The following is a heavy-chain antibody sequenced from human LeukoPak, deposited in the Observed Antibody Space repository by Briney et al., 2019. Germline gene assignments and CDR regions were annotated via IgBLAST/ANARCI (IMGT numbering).Heavy chain of an antibody. J-gene: IGHJ4*02. Sequence: AGGSLTLSCAASGFTFSSYGMHWLRQAPGKGLEWVANIKKDGSDKYHVDAVKGRFTISRDNAKTSLYLQMNSRRAEDTAVYYCARDLSGIAGDTYGRGIDYWGQGTLVAVSS. CDR1: GFTFSSYG. D-gene: IGHD1-26*01. V-gene: IGHV3-7*01. CDR3: ARDLSGIAGDTYGRGIDY. CDR2: IKKDGSDK.